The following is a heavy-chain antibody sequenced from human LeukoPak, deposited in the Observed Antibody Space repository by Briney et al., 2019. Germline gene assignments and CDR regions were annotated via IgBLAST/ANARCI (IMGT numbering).Heavy chain of an antibody. CDR1: GFIFSTYT. Sequence: GGSLRLSCAASGFIFSTYTMNWVRQAPGKGLEWVSYISSSSSAIYYADSVKGRFTISRDNAKDSLYLQMNSLRDEDTASYYCARGIDYWGQGTLVTVSS. J-gene: IGHJ4*02. CDR2: ISSSSSAI. V-gene: IGHV3-48*02. CDR3: ARGIDY.